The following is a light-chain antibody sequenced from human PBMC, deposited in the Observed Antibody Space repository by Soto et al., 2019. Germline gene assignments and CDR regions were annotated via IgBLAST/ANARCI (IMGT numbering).Light chain of an antibody. Sequence: QLVLTQPPSVSGSPGQRVTISCTGSSSNIGAGYDVHWYQQLPGTAPKLLIYGNSNRPSGVPDRFSGSKSGTSASLSITGRQAADEADYYCQSYDSSLSGVVFGGGTKVTVL. CDR1: SSNIGAGYD. V-gene: IGLV1-40*01. CDR3: QSYDSSLSGVV. CDR2: GNS. J-gene: IGLJ2*01.